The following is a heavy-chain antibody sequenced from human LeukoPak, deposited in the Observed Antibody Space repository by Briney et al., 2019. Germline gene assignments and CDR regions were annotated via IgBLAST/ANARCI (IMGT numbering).Heavy chain of an antibody. CDR3: AKSHTYYYGSGSYFGY. J-gene: IGHJ4*02. CDR2: ISWNSGSI. V-gene: IGHV3-9*01. D-gene: IGHD3-10*01. Sequence: PGGSLRLSCAASGFTFGSYWMHWVRQAPGKGLEWVSGISWNSGSIGYADSVKGRFTISRDNAKNSLYLQMNSLRAEDTALYYCAKSHTYYYGSGSYFGYWGQGTLVTVSS. CDR1: GFTFGSYW.